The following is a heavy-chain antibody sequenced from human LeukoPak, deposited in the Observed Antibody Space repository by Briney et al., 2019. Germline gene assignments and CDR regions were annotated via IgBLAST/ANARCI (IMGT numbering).Heavy chain of an antibody. CDR1: GGSISSYY. D-gene: IGHD4-17*01. Sequence: SETLSLTCTVSGGSISSYYWSWIRQPPGKGLEWIGYIYYSGSTNYNPSLKSRVTISVDTSKNQFSLKLSSVTAADTAVYYCARRTTVTSDVRYFDYWGQGTLVTVSS. CDR2: IYYSGST. V-gene: IGHV4-59*01. CDR3: ARRTTVTSDVRYFDY. J-gene: IGHJ4*02.